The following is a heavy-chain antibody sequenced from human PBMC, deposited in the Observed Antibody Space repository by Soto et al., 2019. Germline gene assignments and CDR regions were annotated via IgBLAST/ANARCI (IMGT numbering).Heavy chain of an antibody. J-gene: IGHJ6*02. CDR2: IYYSGTT. CDR3: ARALIQLWPHYYYGMDV. D-gene: IGHD5-18*01. V-gene: IGHV4-30-4*01. Sequence: PSETLSLTCTVSGGSISSGDCYWSWIRQPPGKGLEWIGYIYYSGTTYYNPSLKSRVTISVDTSKNQFSLKVSSVTAADTAVYYCARALIQLWPHYYYGMDVWGQGTTVTVSS. CDR1: GGSISSGDCY.